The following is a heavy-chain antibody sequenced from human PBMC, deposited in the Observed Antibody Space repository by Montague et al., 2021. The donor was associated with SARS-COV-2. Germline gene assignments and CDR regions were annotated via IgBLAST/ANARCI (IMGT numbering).Heavy chain of an antibody. V-gene: IGHV4-39*01. Sequence: SETLSLTCTVSGGSISSSSYYWGWIRQPPGKGLEWIGSIYYSGSTYYNPSLKSRVTISVDTSKNQFSLKLSSVTAADTAVYYCAGFPTSYYYDSKAAPATPDAFDIWGQGTTVTVSS. CDR2: IYYSGST. J-gene: IGHJ3*02. D-gene: IGHD3-22*01. CDR1: GGSISSSSYY. CDR3: AGFPTSYYYDSKAAPATPDAFDI.